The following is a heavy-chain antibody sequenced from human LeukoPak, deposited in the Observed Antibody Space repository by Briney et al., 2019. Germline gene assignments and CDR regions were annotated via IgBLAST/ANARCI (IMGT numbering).Heavy chain of an antibody. CDR3: TRRSITSTRTDDY. CDR2: IRSKTHNYAT. J-gene: IGHJ4*02. CDR1: GFNFNGSA. V-gene: IGHV3-73*01. Sequence: GGSLRLSCAVSGFNFNGSAIHWVRQASGKGLEWVGRIRSKTHNYATTYAASLKGRFTISRDDSKKTTYLQMSSLKTDDTAVYYCTRRSITSTRTDDYWGQGTLVTVSS. D-gene: IGHD1-14*01.